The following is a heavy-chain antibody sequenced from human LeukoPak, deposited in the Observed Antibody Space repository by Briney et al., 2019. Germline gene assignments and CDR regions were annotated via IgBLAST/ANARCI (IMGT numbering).Heavy chain of an antibody. CDR2: ISGSSGSK. J-gene: IGHJ5*02. Sequence: QSGGSLRLSCAASGFTFSSYVMHWVRQAPGKGLEWVSGISGSSGSKYYADSVKGRFTISRDNSKNTVYLQMNSLRAEDTAVYYCAKDTSSGWPNWFDPWGQGTLVTVSS. D-gene: IGHD6-19*01. V-gene: IGHV3-23*01. CDR1: GFTFSSYV. CDR3: AKDTSSGWPNWFDP.